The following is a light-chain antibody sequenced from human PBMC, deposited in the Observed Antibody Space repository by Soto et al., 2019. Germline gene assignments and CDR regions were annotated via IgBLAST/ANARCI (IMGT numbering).Light chain of an antibody. CDR2: DVS. J-gene: IGLJ1*01. Sequence: QSVPTQPRSVSGSPGQSVTISCTGTSSDVGGYNYVSWYQQHPGKAPKLMIYDVSKRPSGVPDRFSGSKSGNTASLTISGLQAEDEADYYCCSYAGSYPYVFGTGTKVTVL. V-gene: IGLV2-11*01. CDR1: SSDVGGYNY. CDR3: CSYAGSYPYV.